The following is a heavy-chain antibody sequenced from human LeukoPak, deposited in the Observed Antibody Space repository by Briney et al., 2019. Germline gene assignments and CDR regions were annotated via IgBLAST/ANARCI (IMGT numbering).Heavy chain of an antibody. CDR2: ISYDARTT. V-gene: IGHV3-30*18. CDR3: AKSSTGSSWPYYYYYYGMDV. Sequence: PGRSLRLSFAASGSTFISYGIQSVRQAPGNWLEWVVAISYDARTTYYAYSVKGRFTMSRANSKNTLYLQMNSLRAEDTAVYYCAKSSTGSSWPYYYYYYGMDVWGQGTTVTVSS. CDR1: GSTFISYG. J-gene: IGHJ6*02. D-gene: IGHD6-13*01.